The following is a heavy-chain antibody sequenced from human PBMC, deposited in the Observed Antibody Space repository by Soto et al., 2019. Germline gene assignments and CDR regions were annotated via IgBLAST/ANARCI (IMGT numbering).Heavy chain of an antibody. J-gene: IGHJ4*02. V-gene: IGHV5-51*01. CDR2: IYPGDSDT. Sequence: GESLKISCKGSGYSFTNYWIAWVRQMPGQGLEWMGIIYPGDSDTRYSPSFQGHVTISADKSISTAYLQWSSLKASDIAMYYCARHGTRGIPTLLDFDYWGQGTLVTVSS. CDR1: GYSFTNYW. CDR3: ARHGTRGIPTLLDFDY. D-gene: IGHD2-15*01.